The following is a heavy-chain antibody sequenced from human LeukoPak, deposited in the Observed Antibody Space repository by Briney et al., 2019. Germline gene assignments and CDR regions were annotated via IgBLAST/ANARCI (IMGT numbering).Heavy chain of an antibody. CDR2: ISSSSSYI. Sequence: SGGSLRLSCAASGFTFSSYSMNWVRQAPGKGLEWVSSISSSSSYIYYADSVKGRFTISRDNAKNTLDLQMNSLRAEDMAVYYCARGPSARFFGVAKGAFDIWGQGTMVTVSS. J-gene: IGHJ3*02. V-gene: IGHV3-21*01. CDR1: GFTFSSYS. D-gene: IGHD3-3*01. CDR3: ARGPSARFFGVAKGAFDI.